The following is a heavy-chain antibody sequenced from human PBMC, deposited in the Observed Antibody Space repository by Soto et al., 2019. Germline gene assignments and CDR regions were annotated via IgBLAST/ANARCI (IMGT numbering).Heavy chain of an antibody. CDR3: ERQAPSIKAPRPSAT. CDR2: IYSGGST. D-gene: IGHD6-6*01. CDR1: GFTVSSNY. Sequence: PGGSLRLSCAASGFTVSSNYMSWVRQAPGKGLEWVSVIYSGGSTYYADSVKGRFTISRDNSKNTLYLQMNSLRAEDTAVYYCERQAPSIKAPRPSATWGQGTLVPVSS. J-gene: IGHJ1*01. V-gene: IGHV3-66*04.